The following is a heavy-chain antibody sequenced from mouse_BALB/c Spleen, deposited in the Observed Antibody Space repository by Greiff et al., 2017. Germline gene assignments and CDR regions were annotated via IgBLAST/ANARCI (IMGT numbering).Heavy chain of an antibody. J-gene: IGHJ1*01. CDR3: ARRDGNYWYFDV. D-gene: IGHD2-1*01. CDR1: GFDFSRYW. CDR2: INPGSSTI. V-gene: IGHV4-2*02. Sequence: EVKLLESGGGLVQPGGSLNLSCAASGFDFSRYWMSWARQAPGKGQEWIGEINPGSSTINYTPSLKDKFIISRDNAKNTLYLQMSKVRSEDTALYYCARRDGNYWYFDVWGAGTTVTVSS.